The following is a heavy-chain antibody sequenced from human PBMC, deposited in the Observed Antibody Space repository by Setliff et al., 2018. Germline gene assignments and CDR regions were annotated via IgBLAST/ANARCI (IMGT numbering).Heavy chain of an antibody. J-gene: IGHJ3*02. D-gene: IGHD3-10*01. CDR1: GFTFSSYS. CDR2: ISTSSTYI. Sequence: PGGSLRLSCAGSGFTFSSYSMNWVRQAPGKGLEWVSSISTSSTYIYYADSVKGRFTISRDNAKNSLYLQMNSLRAEDTAVYYCARRPPNGFGEFGNAFDIWGQGTMVTVSS. V-gene: IGHV3-21*01. CDR3: ARRPPNGFGEFGNAFDI.